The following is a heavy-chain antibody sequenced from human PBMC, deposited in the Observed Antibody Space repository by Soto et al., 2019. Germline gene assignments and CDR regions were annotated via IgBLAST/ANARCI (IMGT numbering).Heavy chain of an antibody. D-gene: IGHD6-13*01. CDR2: IRSKAYGGTT. V-gene: IGHV3-49*03. CDR3: TRGYSSGWYANYYYYYGMDV. J-gene: IGHJ6*02. Sequence: SLRLSCTASGFTFGDYAMSWFRQAPGKGLEWVGFIRSKAYGGTTEYAASVKGRFTISRDDSKSIAYLQMNSLKTEDTAVYYCTRGYSSGWYANYYYYYGMDVWGQGTTVTVSS. CDR1: GFTFGDYA.